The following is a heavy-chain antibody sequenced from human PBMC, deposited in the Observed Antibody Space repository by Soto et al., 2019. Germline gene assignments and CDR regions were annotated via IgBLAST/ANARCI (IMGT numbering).Heavy chain of an antibody. CDR2: IYYSGST. V-gene: IGHV4-39*01. D-gene: IGHD3-3*01. Sequence: QLQLQESGPGLVKPSETLSLTCTVSGGSISSSSYYWGWIRQPPGKGLEWIGSIYYSGSTYYNPSLKSRVTISVDTSKNQFSLKLSSVTAADTAVYYCARHESPYYDFWSGYYTISNWFDPWGHGTLVTVSS. CDR1: GGSISSSSYY. J-gene: IGHJ5*02. CDR3: ARHESPYYDFWSGYYTISNWFDP.